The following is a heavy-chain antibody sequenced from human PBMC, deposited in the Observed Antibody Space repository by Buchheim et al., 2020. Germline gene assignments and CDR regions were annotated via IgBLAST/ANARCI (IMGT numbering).Heavy chain of an antibody. CDR2: IYHSGST. Sequence: QLQLQESGSGLVKPSQTLSLTCAVSGGSISSGGYSWSWIRQPPGKGLEWIGYIYHSGSTYYNPSLKSRVTISVDRSKNQFSLKLSSVTAADTAVYYCARGELDDYVWGSYRPYYFDYWDQGTL. CDR1: GGSISSGGYS. CDR3: ARGELDDYVWGSYRPYYFDY. D-gene: IGHD3-16*02. J-gene: IGHJ4*02. V-gene: IGHV4-30-2*01.